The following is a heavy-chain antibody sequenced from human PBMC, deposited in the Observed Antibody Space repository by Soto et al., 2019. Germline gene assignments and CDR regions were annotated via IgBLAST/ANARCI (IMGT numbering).Heavy chain of an antibody. CDR1: GYTFTSYD. D-gene: IGHD6-13*01. CDR2: MNPNSGNT. V-gene: IGHV1-8*01. Sequence: ASVKVSCKASGYTFTSYDINWVRQATGQGLEWMGWMNPNSGNTGYAQKFQGRVTMTRNTSISTAYMELSSLRSEDTAVYYCVSNKYSSSWYGAGYYYYGMGVWGQGTTVTVSS. CDR3: VSNKYSSSWYGAGYYYYGMGV. J-gene: IGHJ6*02.